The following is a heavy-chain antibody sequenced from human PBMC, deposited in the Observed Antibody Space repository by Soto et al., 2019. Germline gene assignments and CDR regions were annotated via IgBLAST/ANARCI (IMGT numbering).Heavy chain of an antibody. CDR1: GCIFTSYW. CDR2: IYPGDSDT. D-gene: IGHD7-27*01. CDR3: ARDPGWGSAYDAFDI. Sequence: GESLKISCKGSGCIFTSYWIGWVRQMPGKGLEWMGIIYPGDSDTRYSPSFQGHVTISADKSISTAYLQWSSLKASDTAMYYCARDPGWGSAYDAFDIWGQGTVVTVSS. V-gene: IGHV5-51*01. J-gene: IGHJ3*02.